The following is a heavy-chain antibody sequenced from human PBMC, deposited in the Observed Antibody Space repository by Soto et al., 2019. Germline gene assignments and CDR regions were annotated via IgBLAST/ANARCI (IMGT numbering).Heavy chain of an antibody. J-gene: IGHJ4*02. Sequence: SETLSLTCTVSGGSISSYYWSWIRQPPGKGLEWIGSIYYSGSTNYNPSLKSRVTISVDTSKNQFSLKLSSVTAADTAVYYCARQIGYCSGGSCFFFDYWGQGTLVTVSS. CDR3: ARQIGYCSGGSCFFFDY. CDR1: GGSISSYY. CDR2: IYYSGST. V-gene: IGHV4-59*01. D-gene: IGHD2-15*01.